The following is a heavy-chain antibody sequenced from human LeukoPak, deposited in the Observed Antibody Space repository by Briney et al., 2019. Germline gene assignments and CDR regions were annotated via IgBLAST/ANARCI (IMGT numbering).Heavy chain of an antibody. Sequence: ASVKVSCKASGYSFTVYYMHWVRQAPGQGREWMGWINPNSGGTNYTQKFQGRVTMTRDTSISTAYMELSRLRSDDTAVYYCARVNWNYADYWGQGTLVTVSS. CDR3: ARVNWNYADY. V-gene: IGHV1-2*02. D-gene: IGHD1-1*01. J-gene: IGHJ4*02. CDR2: INPNSGGT. CDR1: GYSFTVYY.